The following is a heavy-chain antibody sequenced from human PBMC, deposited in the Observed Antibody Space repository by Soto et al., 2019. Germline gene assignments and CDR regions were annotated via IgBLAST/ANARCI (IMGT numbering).Heavy chain of an antibody. Sequence: GASVKVSCKVSGYTLTELSMHWVRQAPGKGLEWMGGFDPEDGETIYAQKFQGRVTMTEDTSTDTAYMGLSSLRSEDTAVYYCATLGGAKVRVLEWPLPYYYGMDVWGQGTTVTVSS. J-gene: IGHJ6*02. D-gene: IGHD3-3*01. CDR1: GYTLTELS. V-gene: IGHV1-24*01. CDR3: ATLGGAKVRVLEWPLPYYYGMDV. CDR2: FDPEDGET.